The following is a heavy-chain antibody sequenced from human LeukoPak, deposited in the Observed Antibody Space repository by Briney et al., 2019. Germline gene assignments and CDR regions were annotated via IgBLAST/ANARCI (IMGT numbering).Heavy chain of an antibody. CDR1: GFTFSGYW. D-gene: IGHD1-26*01. J-gene: IGHJ4*02. CDR3: AGGRSGNYGLFDY. V-gene: IGHV3-74*01. CDR2: ISTDGSIT. Sequence: PGGSLRLSCAASGFTFSGYWMHWVRHAQGKGLVWVSRISTDGSITNYADSVKGRFTISRDNAKNTLYVQMNSLRADDTAVYYCAGGRSGNYGLFDYWGQGTLVTVSS.